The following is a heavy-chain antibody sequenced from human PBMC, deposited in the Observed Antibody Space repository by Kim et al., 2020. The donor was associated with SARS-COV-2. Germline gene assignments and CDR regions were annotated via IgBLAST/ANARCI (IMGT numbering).Heavy chain of an antibody. CDR3: TRGAVLLWFGPRGY. Sequence: GGSLRLSCTASGFTFGDYAMSWFRQAPGKGLEWVGFIRSKAYGGTTEYAASVKGRFTISRDDSKSIAYLQMNSLKTEDTAVYYCTRGAVLLWFGPRGYWGQGTLVTVSS. V-gene: IGHV3-49*03. CDR1: GFTFGDYA. D-gene: IGHD3-10*01. J-gene: IGHJ4*02. CDR2: IRSKAYGGTT.